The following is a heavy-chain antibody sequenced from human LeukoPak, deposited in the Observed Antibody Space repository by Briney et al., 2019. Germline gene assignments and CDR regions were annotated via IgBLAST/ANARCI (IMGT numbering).Heavy chain of an antibody. V-gene: IGHV3-66*01. CDR3: ARVGYSSGWYSNAFDI. D-gene: IGHD6-19*01. J-gene: IGHJ3*02. CDR2: IYSGGST. CDR1: GFTVSSNY. Sequence: GSLRLSCAASGFTVSSNYMSWVRQAPGKGLEWVSVIYSGGSTYYADSVKGRFTISRDNSKNTLYLQMNSLRAEDTAVYYCARVGYSSGWYSNAFDIWGQGTVVTVSS.